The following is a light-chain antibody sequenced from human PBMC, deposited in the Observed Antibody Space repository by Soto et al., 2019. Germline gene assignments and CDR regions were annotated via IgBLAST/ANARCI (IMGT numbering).Light chain of an antibody. J-gene: IGKJ4*01. CDR2: AAS. V-gene: IGKV1-39*01. Sequence: DIQMTQSPYSLSASVGDRFAITCRASQSISSYLNWYQQKPGKAPKLLIYAASSLQSGVPSRFSGSGSGTDFTLTISSLQPEDFATYYCQQSYSTQLTFGGGTKVDIK. CDR1: QSISSY. CDR3: QQSYSTQLT.